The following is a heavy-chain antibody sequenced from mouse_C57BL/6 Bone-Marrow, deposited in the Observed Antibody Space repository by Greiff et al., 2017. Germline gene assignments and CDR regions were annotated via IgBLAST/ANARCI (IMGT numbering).Heavy chain of an antibody. CDR1: GYTFTSYW. V-gene: IGHV1-69*01. J-gene: IGHJ2*01. Sequence: VQLQQPGAELVMPGASVKLSCKASGYTFTSYWMHWVKQRPGQGLEWIGEIDPSDSYTNYNQKFKGKSTLTVDKSSSTAYMQLSSLTSEDSAVYYCARSCFDGYPYWGRGTTLTVTS. D-gene: IGHD2-3*01. CDR2: IDPSDSYT. CDR3: ARSCFDGYPY.